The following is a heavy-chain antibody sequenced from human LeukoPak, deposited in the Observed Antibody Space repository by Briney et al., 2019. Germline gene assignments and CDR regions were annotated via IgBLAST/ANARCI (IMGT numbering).Heavy chain of an antibody. V-gene: IGHV3-74*01. CDR1: GFTFSNYW. Sequence: GGSLRLSSAASGFTFSNYWMHWVRQAPGKGLVWVSRINSDGRSTTSTDSVKGRFTISRDNAKNTLYLQMNSLRAEGTAVYYCAKGGATVIDYWGQGTLVTVSS. CDR3: AKGGATVIDY. CDR2: INSDGRST. D-gene: IGHD4-17*01. J-gene: IGHJ4*02.